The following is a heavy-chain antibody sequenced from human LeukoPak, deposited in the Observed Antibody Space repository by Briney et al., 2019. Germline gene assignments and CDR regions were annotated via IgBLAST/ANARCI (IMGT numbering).Heavy chain of an antibody. D-gene: IGHD3-22*01. CDR3: ARHYYDRSGSYSFDY. Sequence: PSETLSLTCTVSGGSITSYYWSWIRQPPGKRLEWMGYIYSSGSTNYNPSLKSRVTISVDTSRNQFSLKLNSVTAADTAVYFCARHYYDRSGSYSFDYWGQGALVTVSS. CDR1: GGSITSYY. CDR2: IYSSGST. J-gene: IGHJ4*02. V-gene: IGHV4-59*08.